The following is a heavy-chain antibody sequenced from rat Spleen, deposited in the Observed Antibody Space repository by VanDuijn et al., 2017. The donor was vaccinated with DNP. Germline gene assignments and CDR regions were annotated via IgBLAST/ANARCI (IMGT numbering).Heavy chain of an antibody. J-gene: IGHJ3*01. V-gene: IGHV5-20*01. CDR3: TTYGYNYDFAY. Sequence: EVQLVESGGGLVQPGRSLKLSCAASGFTFSDYYMAWVRQAPTKGLERVASISYDGGSTYYRDSVKGRFTISRDNAKSSLYLQMDSLRSEDTATYYCTTYGYNYDFAYWGQGTLVTVSS. CDR1: GFTFSDYY. CDR2: ISYDGGST. D-gene: IGHD1-4*01.